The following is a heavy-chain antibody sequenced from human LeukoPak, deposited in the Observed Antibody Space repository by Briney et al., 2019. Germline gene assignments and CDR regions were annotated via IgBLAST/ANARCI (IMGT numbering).Heavy chain of an antibody. CDR2: IYTSGST. J-gene: IGHJ4*02. D-gene: IGHD3-10*01. CDR1: GGSISSYY. CDR3: ARYPSDGSGTYYFDY. V-gene: IGHV4-4*07. Sequence: PSETLSLTCTVSGGSISSYYWSWIRQPAGKGLEWIGRIYTSGSTNYNPSLKSRVTMSVDTSKNQFSLKLSSVTAADTAMYYCARYPSDGSGTYYFDYWGQGTLVTVSS.